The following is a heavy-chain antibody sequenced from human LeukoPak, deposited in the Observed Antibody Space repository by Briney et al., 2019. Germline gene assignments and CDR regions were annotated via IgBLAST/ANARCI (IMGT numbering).Heavy chain of an antibody. Sequence: PSETLSLTCTISGASIDSYYWSWIRQPPGQGLEWIGYIYYSGTTNYNPSLKRRVTISVDTSKNQFSLKLSSVTAADTAVYYCATNYGYYQNWGQGTLVTVSS. CDR3: ATNYGYYQN. J-gene: IGHJ1*01. CDR1: GASIDSYY. D-gene: IGHD4-17*01. V-gene: IGHV4-59*01. CDR2: IYYSGTT.